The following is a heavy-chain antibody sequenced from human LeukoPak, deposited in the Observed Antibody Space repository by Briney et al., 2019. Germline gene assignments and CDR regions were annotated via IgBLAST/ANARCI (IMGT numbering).Heavy chain of an antibody. J-gene: IGHJ3*02. CDR1: GCTVSSNY. V-gene: IGHV3-53*01. CDR2: IYSGGNT. CDR3: ARDGGRDSFDM. D-gene: IGHD3-16*01. Sequence: RGSLSLSCAASGCTVSSNYMSWVRQAPGKGLEWGSVIYSGGNTNSADSVQGRFTISGDNSNNTLYLQMNSLRGEDTAVYYCARDGGRDSFDMWGEGTMVTVSS.